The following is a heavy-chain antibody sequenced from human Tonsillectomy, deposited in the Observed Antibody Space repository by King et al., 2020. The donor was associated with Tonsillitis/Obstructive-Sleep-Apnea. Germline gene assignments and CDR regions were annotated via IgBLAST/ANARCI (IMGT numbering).Heavy chain of an antibody. CDR3: ARDSIVVVPRHYFAY. CDR1: GGSISSGGYY. Sequence: QLQESGPGLVKPSQTLSLTCTVSGGSISSGGYYWSWIRQHPGKGLEWIGYIYYSGSTYYNPSLKSRVTISVDTSKNQFSLKLSSVTAADTAVYYCARDSIVVVPRHYFAYWGQGTLVTVSS. CDR2: IYYSGST. V-gene: IGHV4-31*03. D-gene: IGHD3-22*01. J-gene: IGHJ4*02.